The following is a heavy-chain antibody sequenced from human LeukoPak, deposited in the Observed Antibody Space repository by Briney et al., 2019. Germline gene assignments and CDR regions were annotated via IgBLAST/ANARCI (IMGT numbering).Heavy chain of an antibody. Sequence: GGSLRLSCVASGCTFSSYWMHWVRQAPGKGLVWVSRINSDGSSTSYADSVKGRFTISRDNAKNTLYLQMNSLRAEDTAVYYCARDRWMGATRGLLYDYWGQGSLVTVSS. J-gene: IGHJ4*02. V-gene: IGHV3-74*01. CDR1: GCTFSSYW. D-gene: IGHD1-26*01. CDR2: INSDGSST. CDR3: ARDRWMGATRGLLYDY.